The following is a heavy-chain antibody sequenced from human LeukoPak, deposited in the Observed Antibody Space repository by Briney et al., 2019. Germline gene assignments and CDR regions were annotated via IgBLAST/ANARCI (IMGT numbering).Heavy chain of an antibody. V-gene: IGHV4-34*01. CDR1: GGSFSGYY. CDR3: AREESPRYYYGSGSSPLPI. D-gene: IGHD3-10*01. Sequence: SETLSLTCAVYGGSFSGYYWSWIRQPPGKGLEWIGEINHSGSTNYNPSLKSRVTISVDTSKNQFSLKLSSVTAADTAVYYCAREESPRYYYGSGSSPLPIWGQGTMVTVSS. CDR2: INHSGST. J-gene: IGHJ3*02.